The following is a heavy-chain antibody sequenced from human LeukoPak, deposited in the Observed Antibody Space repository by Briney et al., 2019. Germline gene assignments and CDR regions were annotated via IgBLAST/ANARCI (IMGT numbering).Heavy chain of an antibody. CDR1: GYTLTELS. D-gene: IGHD6-19*01. CDR2: FDPEDGET. CDR3: ATTRGLEQWLVGSLG. V-gene: IGHV1-24*01. Sequence: GASVKVSCKVSGYTLTELSMHWVRQAPGKGLEWMGGFDPEDGETIYAQKFQGRVTMTEDTSTDTAYMELSSLRSEDTAVYHCATTRGLEQWLVGSLGWGQGTLVTVSS. J-gene: IGHJ4*02.